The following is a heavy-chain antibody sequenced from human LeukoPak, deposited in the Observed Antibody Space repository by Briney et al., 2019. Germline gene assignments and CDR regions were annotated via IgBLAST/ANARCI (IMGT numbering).Heavy chain of an antibody. CDR1: GYTLTELS. CDR2: FDPEDGET. D-gene: IGHD2-2*01. CDR3: ARTVVVVPAATYYYYYMDV. V-gene: IGHV1-24*01. Sequence: ASVKVSCKVSGYTLTELSMHWVRQAPGKGLEWMGGFDPEDGETIYAQKFQGRVTMTEDTSTDTAYMELSSLRSEDTAVYYCARTVVVVPAATYYYYYMDVWGKGTTVTVSS. J-gene: IGHJ6*03.